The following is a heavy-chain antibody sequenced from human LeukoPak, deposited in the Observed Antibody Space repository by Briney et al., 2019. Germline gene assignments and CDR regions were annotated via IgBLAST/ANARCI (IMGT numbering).Heavy chain of an antibody. V-gene: IGHV4-59*01. D-gene: IGHD3-10*01. J-gene: IGHJ5*02. CDR3: ARKNSYYYGSGTNWFDP. CDR1: GGSISSYY. Sequence: SETLSLTCTVSGGSISSYYWSWIRQPPGKGLEWIGYIYYSGSTNYNPSLKSRVTISVDTSKNQFSLKLSSVTAADTAVYYCARKNSYYYGSGTNWFDPWDRGTLVTVSS. CDR2: IYYSGST.